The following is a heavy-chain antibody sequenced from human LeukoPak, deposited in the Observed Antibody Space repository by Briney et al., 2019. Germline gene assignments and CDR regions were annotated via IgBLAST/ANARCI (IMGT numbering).Heavy chain of an antibody. J-gene: IGHJ4*02. Sequence: GGSLSLCCAASGFTVSSNYMHWVRQAPGKGLEWVSVIYSGGSTYYADSVKGRFTISRDNSKNTLFLQMNSLRAEDTAVYYCAREAVTRNYFDYWGQGTLVTVSS. CDR2: IYSGGST. D-gene: IGHD4-17*01. CDR3: AREAVTRNYFDY. V-gene: IGHV3-53*01. CDR1: GFTVSSNY.